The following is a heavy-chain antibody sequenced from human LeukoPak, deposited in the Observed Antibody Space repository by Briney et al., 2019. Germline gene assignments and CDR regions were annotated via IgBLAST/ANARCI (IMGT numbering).Heavy chain of an antibody. CDR3: ARRYCSGGSCIPDY. CDR1: GYTFTGYF. D-gene: IGHD2-15*01. V-gene: IGHV1-2*02. Sequence: GASVKVSCKASGYTFTGYFVHWVRQAPGQGPEWMGWIQPKSGGTIYAQRFQGRVTMTRDRSISTAYMELSSLRYDDTAVYYCARRYCSGGSCIPDYWGQGTLVTVSS. J-gene: IGHJ4*02. CDR2: IQPKSGGT.